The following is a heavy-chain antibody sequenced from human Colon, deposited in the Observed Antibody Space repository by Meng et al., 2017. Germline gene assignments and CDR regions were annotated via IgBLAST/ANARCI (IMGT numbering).Heavy chain of an antibody. V-gene: IGHV4-30-4*01. CDR3: ARDRKHYGERGWFDP. CDR1: GGSISSGYYY. Sequence: QVPRQDQGPGLVQPSQTLSLTCTVSGGSISSGYYYWSWIRQPPGKGLEWIGYIYYSGSTYSNASLKSRVTISIDRSKNQFSLKLSSVTAADTAVYYCARDRKHYGERGWFDPWGQGTLVTASS. CDR2: IYYSGST. J-gene: IGHJ5*02. D-gene: IGHD4-17*01.